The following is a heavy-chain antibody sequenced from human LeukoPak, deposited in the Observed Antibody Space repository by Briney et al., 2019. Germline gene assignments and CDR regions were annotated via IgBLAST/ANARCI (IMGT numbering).Heavy chain of an antibody. V-gene: IGHV3-64D*06. Sequence: GGSLRLSCSASGFTFSNYAVHWVRQAPGKGPEYVSAISNNGGSTDYADSVKGRFTISRDNSKNTLYLQMSSLRVDDTAVFYCAKGEQGVDYWGRGTLVTVSS. CDR1: GFTFSNYA. D-gene: IGHD1/OR15-1a*01. J-gene: IGHJ4*02. CDR2: ISNNGGST. CDR3: AKGEQGVDY.